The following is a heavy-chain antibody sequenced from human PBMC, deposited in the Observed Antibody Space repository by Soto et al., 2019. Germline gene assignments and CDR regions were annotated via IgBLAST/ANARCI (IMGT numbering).Heavy chain of an antibody. CDR3: AKTKECSSASCYYYYYYGMDV. CDR2: ISGSGSTT. V-gene: IGHV3-23*01. D-gene: IGHD2-2*01. Sequence: EVQLLESGGHLVQPGGSLRLSCAASGFTFSSNAMNWVRQAPGKGLEWVSAISGSGSTTYDADSVKGRFTISRDNSKNTLYLQMNSLGAEDTAVYYCAKTKECSSASCYYYYYYGMDVWGQGTTVTVAS. J-gene: IGHJ6*02. CDR1: GFTFSSNA.